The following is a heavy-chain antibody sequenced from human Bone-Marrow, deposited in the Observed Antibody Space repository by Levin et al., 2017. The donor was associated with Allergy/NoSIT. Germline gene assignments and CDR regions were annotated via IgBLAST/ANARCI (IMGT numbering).Heavy chain of an antibody. V-gene: IGHV4-38-2*01. CDR3: ATAHTREYGDYSAFNL. CDR2: IFHTGSS. J-gene: IGHJ3*01. CDR1: GASISSFYY. D-gene: IGHD4-17*01. Sequence: SQTLSLTCAVSGASISSFYYWGWIRQPPGKGLEWIGSIFHTGSSFYNPSLQSRITTSLDTSKNQLSLRLTSSTAADTAVYYCATAHTREYGDYSAFNLWGQGTMVTVSS.